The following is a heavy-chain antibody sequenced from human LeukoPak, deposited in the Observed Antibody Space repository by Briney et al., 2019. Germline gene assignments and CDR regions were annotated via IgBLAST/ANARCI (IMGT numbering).Heavy chain of an antibody. CDR3: AKGGYYDSSGYD. D-gene: IGHD3-22*01. J-gene: IGHJ4*02. CDR2: ISGDGGST. V-gene: IGHV3-43*02. Sequence: GGSLRLSCAASGFTFDDYAMHWVRRAPGKGLEWVSLISGDGGSTYYADSVKGRFTISRDNSKNSLYLQMNSLRTEDTALYYCAKGGYYDSSGYDWGRGTLVTVSS. CDR1: GFTFDDYA.